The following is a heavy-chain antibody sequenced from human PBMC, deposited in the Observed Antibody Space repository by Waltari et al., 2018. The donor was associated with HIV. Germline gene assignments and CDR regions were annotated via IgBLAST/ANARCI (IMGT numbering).Heavy chain of an antibody. V-gene: IGHV1-69*08. CDR2: IIPMSATA. Sequence: QVQLVQSGPEVRKPGSSVKVSCKASGGAFISYSINWVRQAPGQGLEWVGRIIPMSATANKAQTFQGRVTITADPSTSTAYMELTSLRSEDTAVYYCASARETMGVDFAFWGQGTLVNVSS. CDR1: GGAFISYS. CDR3: ASARETMGVDFAF. J-gene: IGHJ4*02. D-gene: IGHD3-16*01.